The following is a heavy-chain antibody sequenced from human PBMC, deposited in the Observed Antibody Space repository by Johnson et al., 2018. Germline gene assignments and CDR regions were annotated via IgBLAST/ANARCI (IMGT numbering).Heavy chain of an antibody. V-gene: IGHV3-30-3*01. CDR1: RFSFSSYT. J-gene: IGHJ6*02. CDR2: ISYDGGKE. CDR3: AGSHNKSSGYDDYHYGVDV. Sequence: QVQLQESGGGVVQPGRSLRLSCAASRFSFSSYTMHWVRQAPGKGLEWMAVISYDGGKEYFADSVKGRFTIPRDNSQNTVYLQLNNLRADDTAGYYCAGSHNKSSGYDDYHYGVDVWGQGTTVTVSS. D-gene: IGHD3-3*01.